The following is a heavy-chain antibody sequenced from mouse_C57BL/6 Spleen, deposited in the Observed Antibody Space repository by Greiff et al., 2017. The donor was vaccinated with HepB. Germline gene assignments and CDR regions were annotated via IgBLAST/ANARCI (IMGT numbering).Heavy chain of an antibody. Sequence: VQLVESGAELVKPGASVKISCTASGYAFSSDWMNWVKQRPGKGLELIGQIYPGDGDTNYNGKFKGKDTLTADKSTSTAYMQISSLTSEDSAVYFCYYGPGADWGKGTLVTVSA. CDR2: IYPGDGDT. D-gene: IGHD1-1*02. CDR1: GYAFSSDW. CDR3: YYGPGAD. V-gene: IGHV1-80*01. J-gene: IGHJ3*01.